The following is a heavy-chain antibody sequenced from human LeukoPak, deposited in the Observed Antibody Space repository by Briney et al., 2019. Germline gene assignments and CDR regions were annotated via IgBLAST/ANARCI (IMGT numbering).Heavy chain of an antibody. J-gene: IGHJ4*02. V-gene: IGHV3-49*04. Sequence: GRSLRLSCTASGFTFGDYAMSWVRQAPGKGLEWVGFIRSKAYGGTTEYAASVKGRFTISRDDSKSIAYLQMNSLKTEDTAVYYCTRDGSKYSGYDYTALCWGQGTLVTVSS. CDR2: IRSKAYGGTT. CDR1: GFTFGDYA. D-gene: IGHD5-12*01. CDR3: TRDGSKYSGYDYTALC.